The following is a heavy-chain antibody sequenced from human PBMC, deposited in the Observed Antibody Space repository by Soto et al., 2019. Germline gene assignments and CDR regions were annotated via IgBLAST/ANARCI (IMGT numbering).Heavy chain of an antibody. D-gene: IGHD6-19*01. Sequence: EVQLLESGGGLVQPGGSLRLSCAASGFTFSNYAMNWVRQAPGKGLEWVSRISGSGGSTYYADSVKGRFTMSRDNSKNTLYLQMNSLRVGDTAVYYCAKDLWAVAVFDYWGQGTLVTVSS. CDR3: AKDLWAVAVFDY. V-gene: IGHV3-23*01. CDR2: ISGSGGST. CDR1: GFTFSNYA. J-gene: IGHJ4*02.